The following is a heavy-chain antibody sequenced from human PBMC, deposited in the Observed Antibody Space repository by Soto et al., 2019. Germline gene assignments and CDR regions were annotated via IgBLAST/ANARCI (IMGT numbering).Heavy chain of an antibody. J-gene: IGHJ4*02. V-gene: IGHV3-15*07. CDR3: TFIYYDFCSGYIADY. Sequence: GGSLRLSCAASGFTFSNAWMNWVRQAPGKGLEWVGRIKSKTDGGTTDYAAPVKGRFTISRDDSKNTLYLQMNSLKTEDTAVYYCTFIYYDFCSGYIADYWGKGTLVPVSS. CDR2: IKSKTDGGTT. D-gene: IGHD3-3*01. CDR1: GFTFSNAW.